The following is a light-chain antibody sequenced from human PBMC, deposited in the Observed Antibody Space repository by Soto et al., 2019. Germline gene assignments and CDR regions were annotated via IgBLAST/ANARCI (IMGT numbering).Light chain of an antibody. Sequence: DIQMTQSPSTLSASVGDRVTITCRASQGISSYLAWYRQKPGKAPKLLIYDASNLETGVPSRFSGSGSGTDFTFTISSLQPEDIATYCCQQYDNLPPTFGGGTKVDIK. J-gene: IGKJ4*01. CDR2: DAS. CDR3: QQYDNLPPT. V-gene: IGKV1-33*01. CDR1: QGISSY.